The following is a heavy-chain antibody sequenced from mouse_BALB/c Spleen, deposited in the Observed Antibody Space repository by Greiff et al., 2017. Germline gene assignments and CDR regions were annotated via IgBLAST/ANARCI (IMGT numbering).Heavy chain of an antibody. V-gene: IGHV5-6-4*01. CDR1: GFTFSSYT. CDR2: ISSGGSYT. J-gene: IGHJ3*01. D-gene: IGHD2-3*01. Sequence: DVKLVESGGGLVKPGGSLKLSCAASGFTFSSYTMSWVRQTPEKRLEWVATISSGGSYTYYPDSVKGRFTISRDNAKNTLYLQMSSLKSEDTAMYYCTRGRDDGYYGFAYWGQGTLVTVSA. CDR3: TRGRDDGYYGFAY.